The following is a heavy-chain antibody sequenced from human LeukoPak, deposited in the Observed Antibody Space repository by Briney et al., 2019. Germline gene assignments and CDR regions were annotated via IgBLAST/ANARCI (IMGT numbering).Heavy chain of an antibody. V-gene: IGHV4-31*03. CDR1: GGSISSGGYY. Sequence: SQTLSLTCTISGGSISSGGYYWSWIRLHPGKGLEWIGYIYYSGSTYYNLSVKSRVAISIDTSKNQFSLMLSSVTAADTAVYYCATGGSGFGFFDYWGRGTLVTVSS. CDR3: ATGGSGFGFFDY. J-gene: IGHJ4*02. CDR2: IYYSGST. D-gene: IGHD3-10*01.